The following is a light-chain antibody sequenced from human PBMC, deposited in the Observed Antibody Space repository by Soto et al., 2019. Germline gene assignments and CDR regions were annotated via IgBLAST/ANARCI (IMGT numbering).Light chain of an antibody. J-gene: IGLJ7*01. Sequence: QSALTQPASVSGSPGQSITISCTGTSNDVGRYKLVSWYQQHPGKAPKLMIYEGSKRPSGVSNRFSGSNSGNTASLTISGLQAEDEGDYHCCSYAGITTSVFGGGTQLTVL. V-gene: IGLV2-23*01. CDR3: CSYAGITTSV. CDR1: SNDVGRYKL. CDR2: EGS.